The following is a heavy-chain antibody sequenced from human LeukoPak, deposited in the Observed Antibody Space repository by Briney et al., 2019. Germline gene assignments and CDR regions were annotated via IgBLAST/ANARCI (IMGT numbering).Heavy chain of an antibody. CDR1: GFIFNNYD. CDR2: ISRDGKRQ. Sequence: GGSLRLSCATAGFIFNNYDPHWVRQAPGKGLEWLATISRDGKRQFYTDSVKGRFTISRDDSRNTLYLQMNSLRPEDTAVYYCARDRLNRAYCGNDCYSAAFDYWGQGTLVTVSS. V-gene: IGHV3-30*03. CDR3: ARDRLNRAYCGNDCYSAAFDY. D-gene: IGHD2-21*02. J-gene: IGHJ4*02.